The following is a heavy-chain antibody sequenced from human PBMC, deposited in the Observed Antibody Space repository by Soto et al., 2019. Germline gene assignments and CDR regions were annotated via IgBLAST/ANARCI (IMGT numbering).Heavy chain of an antibody. CDR2: IYHSGSP. D-gene: IGHD3-22*01. V-gene: IGHV4-4*02. Sequence: SETLSLSCAVSGGSISSSNWWSWVRQPPGKGLEWIGEIYHSGSPSYDPSLKSRVTISVDKSKNQFSLILSSVTAADTAVYYCARDEYDSSGYYLSSFHYWGQVTLVTVS. J-gene: IGHJ4*02. CDR3: ARDEYDSSGYYLSSFHY. CDR1: GGSISSSNW.